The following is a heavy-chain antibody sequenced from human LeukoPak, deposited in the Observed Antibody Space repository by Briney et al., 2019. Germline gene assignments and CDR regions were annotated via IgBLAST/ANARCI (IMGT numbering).Heavy chain of an antibody. V-gene: IGHV1-2*02. CDR2: INSNNGDT. J-gene: IGHJ4*02. CDR3: ARVRGYTYGIKY. Sequence: ASVKVSCKASGYTFTDYYVHWVREAPGQGLEWMGWINSNNGDTIYAQKFQGRVTMTRDTSFSTAYMELNRLGFEDTAVYYCARVRGYTYGIKYWGQGTLVTVSS. CDR1: GYTFTDYY. D-gene: IGHD5-18*01.